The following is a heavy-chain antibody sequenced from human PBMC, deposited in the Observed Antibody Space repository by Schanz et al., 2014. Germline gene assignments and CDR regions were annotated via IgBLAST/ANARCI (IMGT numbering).Heavy chain of an antibody. CDR2: ISSRSSYI. V-gene: IGHV3-21*01. J-gene: IGHJ4*02. Sequence: EVQLVESGGGLVKPGGSLRLSCVTSGFTFGAYTMNWVRQAPGKGLEWVSSISSRSSYIYYTDSVKGRFTISRDNAKKSLFLQLNSLRPEDTAVYYCARDRVQYSSGWYSDSWGQGTLVTVSS. CDR1: GFTFGAYT. D-gene: IGHD6-19*01. CDR3: ARDRVQYSSGWYSDS.